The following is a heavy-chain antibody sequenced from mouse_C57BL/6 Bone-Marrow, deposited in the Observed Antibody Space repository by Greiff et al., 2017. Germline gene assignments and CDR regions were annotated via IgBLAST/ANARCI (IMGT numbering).Heavy chain of an antibody. CDR2: IHPNSGST. CDR3: ARGGDGYDVWFAY. J-gene: IGHJ3*01. CDR1: GYTFTSYW. V-gene: IGHV1-64*01. D-gene: IGHD2-2*01. Sequence: QVQLQQPGAELVKPGASVKLSCKASGYTFTSYWMHWVKQRPGQGLEWIGMIHPNSGSTNYNEKFKSKATLTVDKSSSTAYMQLSSLTSEDSAVYYCARGGDGYDVWFAYWGQGTLVTVSA.